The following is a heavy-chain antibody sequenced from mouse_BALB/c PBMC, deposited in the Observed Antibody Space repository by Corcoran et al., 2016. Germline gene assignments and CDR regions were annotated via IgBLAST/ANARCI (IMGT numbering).Heavy chain of an antibody. Sequence: EVQLQLSGPELVKPGASVKMSCKASGYTFNDYYMKWVKQSHEKSLEWIGAINPNNGGTSYNQKFKGKATLTVDKSSSTAYMQLNSLTSEDSAVYYCARDVNWYCDVWGAGTTVTVSS. CDR1: GYTFNDYY. J-gene: IGHJ1*01. CDR2: INPNNGGT. CDR3: ARDVNWYCDV. V-gene: IGHV1-26*01.